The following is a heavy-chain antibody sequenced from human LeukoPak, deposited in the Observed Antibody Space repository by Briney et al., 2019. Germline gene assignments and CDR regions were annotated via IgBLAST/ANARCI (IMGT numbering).Heavy chain of an antibody. Sequence: PGGSLRLSCAASGFTVSSNYMSWVRQAPGKGLEWVSVIYSGGSTYYADSVKGRFTISRDNSKNTLYLQMNSLRAEDTAVYYCAGRTEIHYMDVWGKGTTVTVSS. D-gene: IGHD5-24*01. J-gene: IGHJ6*03. CDR2: IYSGGST. V-gene: IGHV3-53*01. CDR1: GFTVSSNY. CDR3: AGRTEIHYMDV.